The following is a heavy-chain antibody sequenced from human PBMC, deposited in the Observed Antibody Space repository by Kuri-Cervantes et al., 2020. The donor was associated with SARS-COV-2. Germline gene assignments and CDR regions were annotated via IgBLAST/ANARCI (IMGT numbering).Heavy chain of an antibody. V-gene: IGHV4-59*08. CDR3: ARQGGRNGIDY. D-gene: IGHD1-26*01. CDR1: GGSISSYY. CDR2: IYYSGST. Sequence: GSLRLSCTVSGGSISSYYWSWIRQPPGKGLEWIGYIYYSGSTNYNPSLKSRVTISVDTSKNQFSLKLNSVTAADTAVYYCARQGGRNGIDYWGQGIRVTVSS. J-gene: IGHJ4*02.